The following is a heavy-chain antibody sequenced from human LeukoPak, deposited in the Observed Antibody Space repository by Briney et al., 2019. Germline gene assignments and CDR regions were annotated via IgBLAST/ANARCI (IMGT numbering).Heavy chain of an antibody. J-gene: IGHJ3*02. D-gene: IGHD3-10*01. CDR3: GRGGDGIDM. V-gene: IGHV3-74*01. CDR1: GFTFRNYL. Sequence: GGSLRLSCAVSGFTFRNYLMHWVRQAPGKGLVWVSRTNQDESNAYADSVKGRFTISRDNAKDTLYLQMNSLRAEDTAVYFCGRGGDGIDMWGQGTTVIVSS. CDR2: TNQDESNA.